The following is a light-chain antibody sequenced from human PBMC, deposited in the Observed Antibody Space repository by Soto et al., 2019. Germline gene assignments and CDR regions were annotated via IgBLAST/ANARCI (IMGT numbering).Light chain of an antibody. CDR1: QRISNY. J-gene: IGKJ2*01. CDR3: QEYDSYSST. V-gene: IGKV1-5*01. Sequence: DIQMTQSPSPLSASVGDRVTITCRASQRISNYLAWYQQKPGKAPKVLIYDASSFESGVPLRFSGSGSGTEFTLTISSLQPDDFATYYCQEYDSYSSTFGQGTKLQIK. CDR2: DAS.